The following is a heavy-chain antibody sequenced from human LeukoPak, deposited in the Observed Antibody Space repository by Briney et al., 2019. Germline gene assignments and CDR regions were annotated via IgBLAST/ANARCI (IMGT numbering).Heavy chain of an antibody. CDR3: ARARASGRSGFDY. Sequence: GGSLRLSCAASGFTFNRYAMSWVRQAPGKGLEWVSYISSSSSTIYYADSVKGRFTISRDNAKNSLYLQMNSLRDEDTAVYYCARARASGRSGFDYWGQGTLVTVSS. CDR1: GFTFNRYA. V-gene: IGHV3-48*02. CDR2: ISSSSSTI. J-gene: IGHJ4*02. D-gene: IGHD2-15*01.